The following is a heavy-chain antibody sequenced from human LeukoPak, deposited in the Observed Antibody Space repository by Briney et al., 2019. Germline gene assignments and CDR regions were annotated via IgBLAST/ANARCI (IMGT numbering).Heavy chain of an antibody. CDR2: IYHSGST. J-gene: IGHJ6*03. V-gene: IGHV4-38-2*02. CDR1: GYSISSGYY. D-gene: IGHD6-13*01. Sequence: SETLSLTCTVSGYSISSGYYWGWIRQPPGKGLEWIGSIYHSGSTYYNPSLKSRVTISVDTSKNQFSLKLSSVTAADTAVYYCARRGYSSSWSNYYYYYYMDVWGKGTTVTISS. CDR3: ARRGYSSSWSNYYYYYYMDV.